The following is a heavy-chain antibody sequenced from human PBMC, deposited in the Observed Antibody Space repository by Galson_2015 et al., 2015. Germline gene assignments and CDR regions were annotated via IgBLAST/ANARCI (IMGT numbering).Heavy chain of an antibody. CDR2: IYYSGST. Sequence: SETLSLTCTVSGGPISSSSYYWGWIRQPPGKGLEWIGSIYYSGSTYYNPSLKSRVTISVDTSKNQFSLKLSSVTAADTAVYYCARDFIVVPAPYDWYYYGMDVWGQGTTVTVSS. CDR3: ARDFIVVPAPYDWYYYGMDV. V-gene: IGHV4-39*07. D-gene: IGHD2-2*01. J-gene: IGHJ6*02. CDR1: GGPISSSSYY.